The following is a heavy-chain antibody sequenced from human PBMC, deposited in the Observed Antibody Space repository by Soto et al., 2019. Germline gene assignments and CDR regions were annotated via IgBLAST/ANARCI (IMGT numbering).Heavy chain of an antibody. CDR3: ARIASTGRGWDV. Sequence: EVQLVASGGGLVQPGGSLRLSCAASGFTFSNYWMSWVRQAPVKGLEWVGNIKQDGSEKNYVDSVEGRFTISRDNAENSLYLQVNSLRVEDTAVYYCARIASTGRGWDVWGQGTTVVVSS. CDR2: IKQDGSEK. CDR1: GFTFSNYW. D-gene: IGHD6-13*01. V-gene: IGHV3-7*01. J-gene: IGHJ6*02.